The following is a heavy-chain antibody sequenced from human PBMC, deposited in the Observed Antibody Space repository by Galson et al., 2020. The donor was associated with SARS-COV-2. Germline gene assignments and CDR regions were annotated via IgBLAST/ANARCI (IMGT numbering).Heavy chain of an antibody. CDR3: ARRRGGWNLEYFQH. V-gene: IGHV2-5*02. CDR1: GFSLSTSGVG. J-gene: IGHJ1*01. CDR2: IYWDDDK. D-gene: IGHD6-19*01. Sequence: SGPTLVKPTQTLTLTCTFSGFSLSTSGVGVGWIRQPPGKALEWLALIYWDDDKRYSPSLKSRLTITKDTSKNQVVLTMTNMDPVDTATYYCARRRGGWNLEYFQHWGQGTLVTVSS.